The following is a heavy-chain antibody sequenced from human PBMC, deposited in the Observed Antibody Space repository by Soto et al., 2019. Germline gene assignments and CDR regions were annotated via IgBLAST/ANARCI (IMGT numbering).Heavy chain of an antibody. CDR1: GFTFSSYA. D-gene: IGHD6-13*01. CDR3: AKGSRAAAGSSYFDS. J-gene: IGHJ4*02. CDR2: LSNSGTST. Sequence: GGSLRLSCEASGFTFSSYAMSWGRQAPEKGLEWVSALSNSGTSTYYADSVKGRFTISRDNSKSTLYLQLNSLSAEDTAVYYCAKGSRAAAGSSYFDSWGQGTLVTVSS. V-gene: IGHV3-23*01.